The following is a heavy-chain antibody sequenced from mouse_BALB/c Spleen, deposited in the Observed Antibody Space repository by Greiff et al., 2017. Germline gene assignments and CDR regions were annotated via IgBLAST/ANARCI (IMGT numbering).Heavy chain of an antibody. CDR1: GYTFTSYW. CDR2: IYPSDSYT. D-gene: IGHD2-4*01. V-gene: IGHV1-69*02. Sequence: QVQLKQPGAELVRPGASVKLSCKASGYTFTSYWINWVKQRPGQGLEWIGNIYPSDSYTNYNQKFKDKATLTVDKSSSTAYTQLSSPTSEDSAVYYCTRWEDYDGFAYWGQGTLVTVSA. CDR3: TRWEDYDGFAY. J-gene: IGHJ3*01.